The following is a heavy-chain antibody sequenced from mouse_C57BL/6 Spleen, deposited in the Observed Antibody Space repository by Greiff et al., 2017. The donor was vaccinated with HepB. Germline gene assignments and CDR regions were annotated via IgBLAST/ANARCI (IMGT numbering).Heavy chain of an antibody. J-gene: IGHJ2*01. CDR1: GYTFTSYW. V-gene: IGHV1-59*01. Sequence: QVHVKQSGAELVRPGTSVKLSCKASGYTFTSYWMHWVKQRPGQGLEWIGVIDPSDSYTNYNQKFKGKATLTVDTSSSTAYMQLSSLTSEDSAVYYCARLGVALYYWGQGTTLTVSS. CDR2: IDPSDSYT. CDR3: ARLGVALYY. D-gene: IGHD1-1*02.